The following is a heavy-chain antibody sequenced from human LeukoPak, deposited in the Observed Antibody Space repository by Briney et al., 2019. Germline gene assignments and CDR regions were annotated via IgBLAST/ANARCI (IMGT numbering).Heavy chain of an antibody. V-gene: IGHV4-39*07. CDR3: ARTGEPGIAVAGPPL. CDR1: GGSISSSSYY. J-gene: IGHJ4*02. CDR2: IYYSGST. Sequence: SETLSLTCTVSGGSISSSSYYWGWIRQPPGKGLEWIGSIYYSGSTYYNPSLKSRVIISVDTSKNQFSLKLSSVTAADTAVYYCARTGEPGIAVAGPPLWGQGTLVTVSS. D-gene: IGHD6-19*01.